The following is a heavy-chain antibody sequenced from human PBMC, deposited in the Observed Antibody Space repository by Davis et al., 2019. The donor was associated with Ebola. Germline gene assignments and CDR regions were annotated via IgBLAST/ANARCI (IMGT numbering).Heavy chain of an antibody. CDR2: IYHSGST. CDR3: ARVGSLLTAFDS. J-gene: IGHJ4*02. Sequence: SETLSLTCAVYGGSFSGYYWSWIRQPPGKGLEWIGYIYHSGSTYYNPSLKSRVTISVDTSRNQFSLKLSSVTAADTALYYCARVGSLLTAFDSWGQGTLVTVSS. D-gene: IGHD3-10*01. CDR1: GGSFSGYY. V-gene: IGHV4-34*01.